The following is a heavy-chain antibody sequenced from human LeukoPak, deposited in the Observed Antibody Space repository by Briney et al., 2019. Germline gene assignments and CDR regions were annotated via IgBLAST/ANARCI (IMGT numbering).Heavy chain of an antibody. D-gene: IGHD3-3*01. J-gene: IGHJ6*03. CDR3: AKNFWSDKYYYYYMDV. CDR2: IYTGGTT. CDR1: AFTVSSNY. Sequence: GGSLRLSCAASAFTVSSNYLTWVRQAPGKGLEWVSVIYTGGTTYYADSVKGRFTISRDNSKNTLYLQMNSLRAEDTAVYYCAKNFWSDKYYYYYMDVWGKGTTVTVSS. V-gene: IGHV3-66*01.